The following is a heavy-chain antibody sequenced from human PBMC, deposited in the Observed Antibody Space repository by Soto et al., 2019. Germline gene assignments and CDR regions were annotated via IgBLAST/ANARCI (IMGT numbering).Heavy chain of an antibody. V-gene: IGHV1-69*01. CDR1: GGTFSSYA. CDR2: IIPIFGTA. D-gene: IGHD5-12*01. CDR3: ARAGLRMDIVAPIYFDY. Sequence: QVQLVQSGAEVKKPGSSVKVSCTASGGTFSSYAISWVRQAPGQGLEWMGGIIPIFGTANYAQKFQGRVTITGDESTSTAYMELSSLRSEDTAVYYCARAGLRMDIVAPIYFDYWGQGTLVTVSS. J-gene: IGHJ4*02.